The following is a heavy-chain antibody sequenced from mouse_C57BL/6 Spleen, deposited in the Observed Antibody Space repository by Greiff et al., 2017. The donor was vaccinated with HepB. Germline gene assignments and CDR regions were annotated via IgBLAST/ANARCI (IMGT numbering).Heavy chain of an antibody. V-gene: IGHV5-9-1*02. CDR2: ISSGGDYI. J-gene: IGHJ1*03. CDR3: TRDYNGSPGYFDV. D-gene: IGHD1-1*01. Sequence: EVQGVESGEGLVKPGGSLKLSCAASGFTFSSYAMSWVRQTPEKRLEWVAYISSGGDYIYYADTVKGRFTISRDNAWNTLYLQMSSLKSEDTAMYYCTRDYNGSPGYFDVWGTGTSVTVSS. CDR1: GFTFSSYA.